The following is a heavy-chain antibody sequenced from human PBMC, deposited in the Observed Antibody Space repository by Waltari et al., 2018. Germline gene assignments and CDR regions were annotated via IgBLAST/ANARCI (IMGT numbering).Heavy chain of an antibody. J-gene: IGHJ4*02. D-gene: IGHD2-21*01. V-gene: IGHV4-34*01. CDR3: ARRGYCGIDCYSNYFDF. CDR2: ITHSGST. Sequence: QVLLQQWGAGLLKPSETLSLTCAVYGGSFTFYYCSWIRQPPGEGLEWIGEITHSGSTNYNPSLKSRVSISVDTPNNQFSLKLTSVTAADTAAYYCARRGYCGIDCYSNYFDFWGQGTLVTVSS. CDR1: GGSFTFYY.